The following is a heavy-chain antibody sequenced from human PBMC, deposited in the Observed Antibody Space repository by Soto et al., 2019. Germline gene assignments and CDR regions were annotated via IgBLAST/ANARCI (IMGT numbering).Heavy chain of an antibody. V-gene: IGHV4-39*01. CDR1: GGSISSSNYY. D-gene: IGHD1-26*01. Sequence: SETLSLTCTVSGGSISSSNYYWGWIRQPPGKGLEWIGNIYYSGITYYNPSLKNRVTISVDTSKNQFSLKLSSVTAADTAVYYCARRRGSYFPFDYWGQGTLVTVSS. CDR2: IYYSGIT. CDR3: ARRRGSYFPFDY. J-gene: IGHJ4*02.